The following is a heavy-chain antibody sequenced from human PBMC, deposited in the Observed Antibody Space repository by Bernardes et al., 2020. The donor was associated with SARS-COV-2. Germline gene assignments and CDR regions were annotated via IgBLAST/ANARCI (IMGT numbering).Heavy chain of an antibody. CDR2: IWYDGSNK. CDR3: ASQITILDGMDV. J-gene: IGHJ6*02. CDR1: GFTFSSYG. D-gene: IGHD3-9*01. V-gene: IGHV3-33*01. Sequence: GGSRRLSCAASGFTFSSYGMHWVRQAPGKGLEWVAVIWYDGSNKYYADSVKGRFTISRDNSKNTLYLQMNSLRAEDTAVYYCASQITILDGMDVWGQGTTVTVSS.